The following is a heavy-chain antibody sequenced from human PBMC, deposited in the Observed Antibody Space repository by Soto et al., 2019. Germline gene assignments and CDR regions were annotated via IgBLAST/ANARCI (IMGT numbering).Heavy chain of an antibody. CDR2: IYYSGST. J-gene: IGHJ6*03. CDR1: GGSISSSSYY. CDR3: ARLLVATTSWHYYYYYYMDV. Sequence: SETLSLTCTVAGGSISSSSYYWGWIRQPPGKGLEWIGSIYYSGSTYYNPSLKSRVTISVDTSKNQFSLKLSSVTAADTAVYYCARLLVATTSWHYYYYYYMDVWGKGTTVTVSS. D-gene: IGHD5-12*01. V-gene: IGHV4-39*01.